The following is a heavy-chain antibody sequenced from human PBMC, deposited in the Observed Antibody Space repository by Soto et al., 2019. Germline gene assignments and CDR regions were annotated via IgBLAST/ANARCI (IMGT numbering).Heavy chain of an antibody. CDR1: GFTFRNYY. CDR3: ARDKYTNYVNYSDL. J-gene: IGHJ5*02. D-gene: IGHD3-16*01. CDR2: ITRSGGST. Sequence: GGSLRLSCAASGFTFRNYYMTWMRQTPGKGLEWISPITRSGGSTCYAASVKGRVTISRDNANNSLYLEMTGLRAEDTALYYCARDKYTNYVNYSDLWGQGTLVTVSS. V-gene: IGHV3-11*01.